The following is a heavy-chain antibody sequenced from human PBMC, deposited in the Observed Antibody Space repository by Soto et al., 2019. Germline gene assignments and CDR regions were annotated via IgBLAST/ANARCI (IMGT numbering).Heavy chain of an antibody. Sequence: EVQLVESGGGLVQPGRSLRLSCAASGFTFDDYAMHWVRQAPGKGLEWVSGISWNSGSIGYADSVKGRFTISRGNAKNSLYLQMNSLRAEDTALYYCAKDMQTYDILTGYPPRGGDYWGQGTLVTVSS. J-gene: IGHJ4*02. CDR1: GFTFDDYA. CDR3: AKDMQTYDILTGYPPRGGDY. D-gene: IGHD3-9*01. CDR2: ISWNSGSI. V-gene: IGHV3-9*01.